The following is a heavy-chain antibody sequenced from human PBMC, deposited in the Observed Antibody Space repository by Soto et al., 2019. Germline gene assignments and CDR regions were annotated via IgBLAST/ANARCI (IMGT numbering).Heavy chain of an antibody. CDR2: IYPGDSDT. Sequence: PGESLKISCKGSGYSFTSYWIGWVRQMPGKGLGWMGIIYPGDSDTRYSPSFQGQVTISADKSISTAYLQWSSLKASDTAMYYCARPRSSSRNYYGMDVWGQGTTVTVSS. J-gene: IGHJ6*02. D-gene: IGHD6-13*01. CDR3: ARPRSSSRNYYGMDV. CDR1: GYSFTSYW. V-gene: IGHV5-51*01.